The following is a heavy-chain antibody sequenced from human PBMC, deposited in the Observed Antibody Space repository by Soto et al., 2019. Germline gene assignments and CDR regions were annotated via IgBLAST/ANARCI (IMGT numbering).Heavy chain of an antibody. CDR2: IYSGGST. CDR3: ARGKMATITWDFYY. J-gene: IGHJ4*02. CDR1: GFTVSSNY. D-gene: IGHD5-12*01. V-gene: IGHV3-53*01. Sequence: EVQLVESGGGLIQPGGSLRLSCAASGFTVSSNYMSWVRQAPGKGLEWVSVIYSGGSTYYADSVKGRFTISRDNSKNTLYLQMNSLRAEDTAVYYCARGKMATITWDFYYWGQGTLVTVSS.